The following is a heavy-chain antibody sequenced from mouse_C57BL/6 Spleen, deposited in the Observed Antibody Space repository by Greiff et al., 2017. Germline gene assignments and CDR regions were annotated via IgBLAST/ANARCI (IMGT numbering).Heavy chain of an antibody. CDR3: TYGSSYFDY. V-gene: IGHV14-4*01. CDR2: IDPENGDT. J-gene: IGHJ2*01. Sequence: VQLQQSGAELVRPGASVKLSCTASGFNIKDDYMHWVKQRPEQGLEWIGWIDPENGDTEYASKFQGKATITADTSSNTAYQQLSSLTSEDTAVYYCTYGSSYFDYWGQGTTLTVSS. CDR1: GFNIKDDY. D-gene: IGHD1-1*01.